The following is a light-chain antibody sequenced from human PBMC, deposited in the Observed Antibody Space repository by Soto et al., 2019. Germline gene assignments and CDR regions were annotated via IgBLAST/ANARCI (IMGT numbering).Light chain of an antibody. J-gene: IGKJ4*01. Sequence: IVLTQSPVTLSLSPGERATLSCRASQSVSNSLGWFQQKPGQAPRLLIDDATNRATGIPARFTGSGSGSDFTLTISSLEPEDFGVYYCRQRYNWPLTFGGGTKVEIK. V-gene: IGKV3-11*01. CDR3: RQRYNWPLT. CDR2: DAT. CDR1: QSVSNS.